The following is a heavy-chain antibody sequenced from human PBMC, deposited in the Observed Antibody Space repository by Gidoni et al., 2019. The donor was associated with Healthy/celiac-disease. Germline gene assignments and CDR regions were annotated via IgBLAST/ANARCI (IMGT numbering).Heavy chain of an antibody. Sequence: EVQLVESGGGLVKPGGSLRPSCAASGFTLSSYSMNWVRQAPGKGLEWVSSISSSSSYIYYADSVKGRFTISRDNAKNSLYLQMNSLRAEDTAVYYCARDIAAADLYFDYWGQGTLVTVSS. V-gene: IGHV3-21*01. CDR1: GFTLSSYS. CDR3: ARDIAAADLYFDY. D-gene: IGHD6-13*01. J-gene: IGHJ4*02. CDR2: ISSSSSYI.